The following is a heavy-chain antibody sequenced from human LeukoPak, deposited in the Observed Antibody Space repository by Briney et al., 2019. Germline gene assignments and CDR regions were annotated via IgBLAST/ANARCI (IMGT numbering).Heavy chain of an antibody. CDR1: GGTFISYA. D-gene: IGHD3-10*01. J-gene: IGHJ4*02. CDR3: ASHFGVRPFDY. Sequence: GASVKVSCKASGGTFISYAISWVRQAPGQGLEWMGGIIPIFGTANYAQKFQGRVTITADESTSTAYMELSGLRSEDTAVYYCASHFGVRPFDYWGQGTLVTVSS. V-gene: IGHV1-69*13. CDR2: IIPIFGTA.